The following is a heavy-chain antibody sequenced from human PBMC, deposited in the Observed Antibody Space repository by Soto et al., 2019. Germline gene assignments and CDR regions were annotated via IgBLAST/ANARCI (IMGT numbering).Heavy chain of an antibody. V-gene: IGHV3-30*18. Sequence: GGSLRLSCAASGFTFSSYGMHWVRQAPGKGLEWVAVISYDGSNKYYADSVKGRFTISRDNSKNTLYLQMNSLRAEDTAVYYCAKEGEWLVPGWFDPWGQGTLVTVSS. J-gene: IGHJ5*02. D-gene: IGHD6-19*01. CDR3: AKEGEWLVPGWFDP. CDR2: ISYDGSNK. CDR1: GFTFSSYG.